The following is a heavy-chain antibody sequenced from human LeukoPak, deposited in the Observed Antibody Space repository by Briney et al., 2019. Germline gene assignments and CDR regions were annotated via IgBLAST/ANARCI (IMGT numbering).Heavy chain of an antibody. CDR2: ISSSSSYI. Sequence: GGSLRLSCAASGFTFSSYSMNWVRQAPGKGLEWVSSISSSSSYIYYADSVKGRFTFSRDNAKNSLYLQMNSLRAEDTAVYYCAREDYGSGSKKYWGQGTLVTVSS. CDR3: AREDYGSGSKKY. D-gene: IGHD3-10*01. J-gene: IGHJ4*02. V-gene: IGHV3-21*01. CDR1: GFTFSSYS.